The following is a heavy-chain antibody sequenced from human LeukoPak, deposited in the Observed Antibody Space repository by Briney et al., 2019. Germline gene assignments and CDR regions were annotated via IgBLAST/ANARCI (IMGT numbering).Heavy chain of an antibody. CDR3: ARGSPSYGMDV. Sequence: GGSLSLSCAASGFTFSSYSMNWVRQAPGKGLERVSYISSSSSTIYYADSVKGRFTISRDNAKNSLYLQMNSLRAEDTAVYYCARGSPSYGMDVWGQGTTVTVSS. V-gene: IGHV3-48*01. CDR1: GFTFSSYS. CDR2: ISSSSSTI. J-gene: IGHJ6*02.